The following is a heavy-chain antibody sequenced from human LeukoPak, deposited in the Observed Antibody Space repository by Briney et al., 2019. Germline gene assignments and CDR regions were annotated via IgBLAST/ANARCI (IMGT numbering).Heavy chain of an antibody. CDR2: IYYSGST. J-gene: IGHJ4*02. CDR1: GGSISSSSYS. CDR3: ARHQSARNFDY. V-gene: IGHV4-39*01. Sequence: SETLSLTCTVSGGSISSSSYSWGWIRQPPGKGLEWIGSIYYSGSTYYNPSLKSRVTISVDTSKNQFSLKLSSVTAADTAVYYCARHQSARNFDYWGQGTLVTVSS.